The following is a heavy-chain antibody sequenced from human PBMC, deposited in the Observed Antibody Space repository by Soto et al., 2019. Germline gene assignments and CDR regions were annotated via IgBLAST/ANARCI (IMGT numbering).Heavy chain of an antibody. CDR2: IKSKTDGGTT. CDR3: TTDPTLSVWSGYLQQFLNYYMDV. V-gene: IGHV3-15*01. Sequence: GGSLRLSCAASGFTFSNAWMSWVRQAPGKGLEWVGRIKSKTDGGTTDYAAPVKGRFTISRDDSKNTLYLQMNSLKTEDTAVYYCTTDPTLSVWSGYLQQFLNYYMDVWGKGTTVTVSS. CDR1: GFTFSNAW. D-gene: IGHD3-3*01. J-gene: IGHJ6*03.